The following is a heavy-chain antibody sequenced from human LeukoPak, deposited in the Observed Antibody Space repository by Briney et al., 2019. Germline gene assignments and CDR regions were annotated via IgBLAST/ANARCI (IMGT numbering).Heavy chain of an antibody. D-gene: IGHD3-10*01. Sequence: GGSLRLSCSASGFTFSTYAMHWVRQAPGKGLEYVSAISSDGDSTYNADSVKGRFTISRDNSKNTLYLQMSSLRAEDTAVYYCASAPYGSGTFLDYWGQGTLVTVSS. V-gene: IGHV3-64*04. CDR3: ASAPYGSGTFLDY. J-gene: IGHJ4*02. CDR1: GFTFSTYA. CDR2: ISSDGDST.